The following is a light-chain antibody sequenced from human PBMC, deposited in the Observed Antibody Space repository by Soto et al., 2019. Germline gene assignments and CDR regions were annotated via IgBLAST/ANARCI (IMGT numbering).Light chain of an antibody. J-gene: IGKJ4*01. CDR2: AAF. CDR3: QQAYIFPFS. V-gene: IGKV1-12*02. Sequence: DVQMTQSPSSVSASVGDRVTLTCRASQVISNSLAWYQQKPGKAPRLLIYAAFNLQGGVPSRFSGSGSGTDFFLTISSPQPEDFATYYCQQAYIFPFSFGGGTKVDIK. CDR1: QVISNS.